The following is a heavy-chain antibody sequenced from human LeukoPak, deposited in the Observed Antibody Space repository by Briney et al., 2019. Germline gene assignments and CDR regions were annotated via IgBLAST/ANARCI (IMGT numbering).Heavy chain of an antibody. CDR1: GYTFTSYD. D-gene: IGHD6-19*01. V-gene: IGHV1-8*01. J-gene: IGHJ4*02. CDR2: MNPNSGNT. Sequence: ASVKVSCKASGYTFTSYDINWVRQATGQGLEWMGWMNPNSGNTGYAQKFQGRVTMTRNTSISTAYMELSSLRSEDTAVYYCARQGEQWLVLPFDYWGQGTLVTVSS. CDR3: ARQGEQWLVLPFDY.